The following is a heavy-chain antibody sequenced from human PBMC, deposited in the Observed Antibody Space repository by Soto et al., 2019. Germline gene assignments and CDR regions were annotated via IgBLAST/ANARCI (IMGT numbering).Heavy chain of an antibody. CDR1: GGSISSYY. D-gene: IGHD3-16*01. CDR2: IYYSGSP. Sequence: PSETLSLTCTVSGGSISSYYWSWIRQPPGKGLEWIGYIYYSGSPNYNPSLKSRVTISVDTSKNQFSLKLSSVTAADTAVYYCAREGGKDGYYYYGMDVWGQGTTVTVSS. V-gene: IGHV4-59*01. CDR3: AREGGKDGYYYYGMDV. J-gene: IGHJ6*02.